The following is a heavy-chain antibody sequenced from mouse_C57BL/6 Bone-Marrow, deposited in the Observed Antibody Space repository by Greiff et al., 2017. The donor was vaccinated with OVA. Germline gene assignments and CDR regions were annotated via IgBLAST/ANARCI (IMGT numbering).Heavy chain of an antibody. CDR2: ISYDGSN. CDR3: ASRGWLLPYYFDY. CDR1: GYSITSGYY. Sequence: DVQLQESGPGLVKPSQSLSLTCSVTGYSITSGYYWNWIRQFPGNKLEWMGYISYDGSNNYNPSLKNRISITRDTSKNQFFLKLNSVTTEDTATYYCASRGWLLPYYFDYWGQGTTLTVSS. J-gene: IGHJ2*01. D-gene: IGHD2-3*01. V-gene: IGHV3-6*01.